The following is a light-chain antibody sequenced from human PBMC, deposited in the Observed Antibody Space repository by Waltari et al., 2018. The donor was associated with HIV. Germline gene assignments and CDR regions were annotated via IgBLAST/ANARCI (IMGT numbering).Light chain of an antibody. Sequence: QSVLKPPHSLSAATGQRVTITYSGITSTSGHHYVTLVQQLPGTAPKLIIYNNNNRPSGIPDRFSCSKSGTSATLGITGLQTVDEANYYCLTWDNSLSAYVFGTGTKVTVL. CDR1: TSTSGHHY. CDR2: NNN. CDR3: LTWDNSLSAYV. V-gene: IGLV1-51*01. J-gene: IGLJ1*01.